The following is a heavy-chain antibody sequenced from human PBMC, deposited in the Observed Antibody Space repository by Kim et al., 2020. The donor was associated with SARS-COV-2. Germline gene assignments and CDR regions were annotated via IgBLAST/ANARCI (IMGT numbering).Heavy chain of an antibody. D-gene: IGHD1-26*01. J-gene: IGHJ4*02. Sequence: YYNPSLKSRVTISVDTSKNQFSLKLSSVTAADTAVYYCARGEVGAIAFDYWGQGTLVTVSS. V-gene: IGHV4-39*07. CDR3: ARGEVGAIAFDY.